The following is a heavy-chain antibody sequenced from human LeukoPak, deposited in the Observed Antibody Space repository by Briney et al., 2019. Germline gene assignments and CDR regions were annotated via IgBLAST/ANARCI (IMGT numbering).Heavy chain of an antibody. CDR1: GGSFSGYY. CDR3: ARGGEYSSAPFDY. V-gene: IGHV4-34*01. J-gene: IGHJ4*02. Sequence: SETLSLTCAVYGGSFSGYYWSWIRQPPGKGLEWIGEINHSGSTNCNPSLKSRVTISVDTSKNQFSLKLSSVTAADTAVYYCARGGEYSSAPFDYWGQGTLVTVSS. CDR2: INHSGST. D-gene: IGHD5-18*01.